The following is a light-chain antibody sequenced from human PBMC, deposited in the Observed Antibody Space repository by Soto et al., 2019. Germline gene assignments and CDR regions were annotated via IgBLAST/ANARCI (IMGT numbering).Light chain of an antibody. CDR2: AAS. V-gene: IGKV1-39*01. CDR3: HQTAANPWT. J-gene: IGKJ1*01. Sequence: DIQMTQSPSSLSASGGDRVTITCRASQNIGVYLNWYQKKPGKAPKLLIHAASSLHSGVPSTFSGSGSGTDFALTISSLQPEDFATYYCHQTAANPWTFAQGTKVDIK. CDR1: QNIGVY.